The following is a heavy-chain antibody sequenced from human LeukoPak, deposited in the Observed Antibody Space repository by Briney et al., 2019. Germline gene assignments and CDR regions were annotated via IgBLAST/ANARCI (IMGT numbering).Heavy chain of an antibody. D-gene: IGHD3-3*01. V-gene: IGHV5-10-1*01. CDR1: GYNFTSYW. CDR3: ARHLRTDYYYGMDV. CDR2: IDPSDSYT. J-gene: IGHJ6*02. Sequence: GESLKISCKGSGYNFTSYWISWVRQMPGKGLEWMGRIDPSDSYTNYSPSFQGHVTISTDKSVSTAFLQWSSLKASDTAMYYCARHLRTDYYYGMDVWGQGTTVTVSS.